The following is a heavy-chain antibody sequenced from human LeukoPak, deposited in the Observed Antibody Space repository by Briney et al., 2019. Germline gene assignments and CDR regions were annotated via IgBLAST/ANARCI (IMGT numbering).Heavy chain of an antibody. CDR1: GGSISSSSYY. Sequence: SETLSLTCTVSGGSISSSSYYWGWIRQPPGKGLEWIGSIYYSVSTYYNPSLKSRVTISVDTSKNQFSLKLSSVTAADTAVYYCARGYYYGSGSYYYYYYGMDVWGQGTTVTVSS. J-gene: IGHJ6*02. CDR3: ARGYYYGSGSYYYYYYGMDV. CDR2: IYYSVST. V-gene: IGHV4-39*01. D-gene: IGHD3-10*01.